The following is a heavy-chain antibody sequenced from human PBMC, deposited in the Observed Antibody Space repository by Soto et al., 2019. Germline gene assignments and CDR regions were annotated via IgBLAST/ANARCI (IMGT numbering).Heavy chain of an antibody. Sequence: ASVKVSCKASGYSFTSYDINWVRQATGQGLEWMGWMNPNSGNTDYGQNFQGRVTMTRDTSTRTAYMELSSLRSEDTAVYFCARSSFLIPVADHWGQGTLVTDSS. CDR1: GYSFTSYD. CDR3: ARSSFLIPVADH. J-gene: IGHJ4*02. D-gene: IGHD6-19*01. CDR2: MNPNSGNT. V-gene: IGHV1-8*01.